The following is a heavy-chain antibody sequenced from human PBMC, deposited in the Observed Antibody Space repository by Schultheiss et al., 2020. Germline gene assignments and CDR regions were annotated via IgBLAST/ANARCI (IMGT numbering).Heavy chain of an antibody. CDR2: ISSSSTYT. J-gene: IGHJ4*02. D-gene: IGHD1-26*01. Sequence: GGSLRLSCAASGFTFNGYSMNWVRQAPGKGLEWISAISSSSTYTYYADSVTGRFTASRDNAQSSLFLQMDSLRDDDTSVYYCARVWADYSGADYWGQGTLVTVSS. CDR1: GFTFNGYS. V-gene: IGHV3-21*06. CDR3: ARVWADYSGADY.